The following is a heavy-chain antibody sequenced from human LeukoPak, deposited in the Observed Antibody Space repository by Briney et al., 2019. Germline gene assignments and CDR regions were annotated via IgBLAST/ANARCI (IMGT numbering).Heavy chain of an antibody. J-gene: IGHJ4*02. CDR1: GYTFTGYY. CDR2: IKPNSGGT. D-gene: IGHD1-26*01. V-gene: IGHV1-2*02. Sequence: ASVKVSCKASGYTFTGYYIHWVRQAPGQGLEWMGWIKPNSGGTNYAQKFQGRVTMTRDTSISTAYMELSRLRPDDTAVYYCARGSIVGATFDYFDHWGQGTLVTVSS. CDR3: ARGSIVGATFDYFDH.